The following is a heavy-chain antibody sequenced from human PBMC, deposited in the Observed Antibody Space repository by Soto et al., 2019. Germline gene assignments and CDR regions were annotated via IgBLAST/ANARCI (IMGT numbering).Heavy chain of an antibody. J-gene: IGHJ3*01. V-gene: IGHV4-30-2*01. CDR1: GGSISSGGYS. CDR2: IYHSGST. Sequence: QLQLRESGSGLVKPSQTLSLTCAVSGGSISSGGYSWGWIRQPPGKGLEWIGYIYHSGSTYYNPSLKSRVTISVDRSKNQSSLKLSSVTAADTAVYYCARVPTPWGQGTMVTVSS. CDR3: ARVPTP.